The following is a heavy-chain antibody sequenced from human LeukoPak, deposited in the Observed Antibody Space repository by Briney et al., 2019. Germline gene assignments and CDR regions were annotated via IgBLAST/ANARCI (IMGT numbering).Heavy chain of an antibody. CDR3: ARDEIVVVVAATSDAFDI. D-gene: IGHD2-15*01. CDR2: ISAYNGNT. J-gene: IGHJ3*02. CDR1: GYTFTSYG. Sequence: ASVKVSCKASGYTFTSYGISWVRQAPGQGLEWMGWISAYNGNTNYAQKLQGRDTMTTDTSTSTAYMELRSLRSDDTAVYYCARDEIVVVVAATSDAFDIWGQGTMVTVSS. V-gene: IGHV1-18*01.